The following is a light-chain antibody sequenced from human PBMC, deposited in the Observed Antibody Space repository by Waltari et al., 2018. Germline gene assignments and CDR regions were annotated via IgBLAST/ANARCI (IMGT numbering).Light chain of an antibody. CDR1: SSDIGGYNY. CDR2: EVS. Sequence: QSALTQPASVSGSPGQSITIPCTGTSSDIGGYNYVPWYQQHPGKAPKVIIYEVSKRPSGVSHRVSGSKSGNTASLTISGLQADDEADYYCGSYTSSSSLDVVFGGGTELTVL. V-gene: IGLV2-14*03. J-gene: IGLJ3*02. CDR3: GSYTSSSSLDVV.